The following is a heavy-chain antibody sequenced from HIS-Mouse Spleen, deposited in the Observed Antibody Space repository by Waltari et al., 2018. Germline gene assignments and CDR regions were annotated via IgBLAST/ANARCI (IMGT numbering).Heavy chain of an antibody. J-gene: IGHJ2*01. CDR2: IWYSGST. Sequence: QLQLQESGPGLVKPSETLSLTCTVSGGSISSSSYYWGWIRQPPGKGLEWIGSIWYSGSTYYNPSLKSRVTISVDTSKNQFSLKLSSVTAADTAVYYCAREIPYSSSWYDWYFDLWGRGTLVTVSS. CDR3: AREIPYSSSWYDWYFDL. V-gene: IGHV4-39*07. D-gene: IGHD6-13*01. CDR1: GGSISSSSYY.